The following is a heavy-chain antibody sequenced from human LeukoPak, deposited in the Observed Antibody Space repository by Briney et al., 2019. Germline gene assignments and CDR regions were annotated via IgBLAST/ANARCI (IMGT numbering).Heavy chain of an antibody. V-gene: IGHV3-53*01. CDR1: GFTVSSDS. J-gene: IGHJ4*02. D-gene: IGHD4/OR15-4a*01. Sequence: GGSLRLSCTVSGFTVSSDSMSWVRQAPGKGLEWVSFIYSDNTHYSDSVKGRFTISRDNSKNTLNLQMNSLRAEDTAVYYCARRAGAYSHPYDYWGQGTLVTVSS. CDR3: ARRAGAYSHPYDY. CDR2: IYSDNT.